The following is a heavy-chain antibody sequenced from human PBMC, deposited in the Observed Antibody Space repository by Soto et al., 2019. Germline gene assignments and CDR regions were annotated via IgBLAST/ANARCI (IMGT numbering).Heavy chain of an antibody. V-gene: IGHV4-34*01. CDR2: INHSGST. CDR3: ARAKYDHVWGSYRPAFDY. CDR1: GGSFSGYY. J-gene: IGHJ4*02. Sequence: PSETLSLTCAVYGGSFSGYYWSWIRQPPGKGLEWIGEINHSGSTNYNPSLKSRVTISVDTSKNQFSLKLSSVTAADTAVYYCARAKYDHVWGSYRPAFDYWGQGTLVTVSS. D-gene: IGHD3-16*02.